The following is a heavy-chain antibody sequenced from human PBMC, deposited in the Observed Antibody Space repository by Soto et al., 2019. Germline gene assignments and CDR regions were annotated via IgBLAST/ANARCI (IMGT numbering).Heavy chain of an antibody. J-gene: IGHJ5*02. CDR2: ISTYNGDT. V-gene: IGHV1-18*01. Sequence: SVKVSCKASGYTFFTYGITWVRQAPGQGLEWMGWISTYNGDTDYVQKLQGRVTMTTDTSTRTAYMELRSLTSDDTAMYYCARKSSSSSWFDPWGQGTLVTVSS. D-gene: IGHD6-6*01. CDR3: ARKSSSSSWFDP. CDR1: GYTFFTYG.